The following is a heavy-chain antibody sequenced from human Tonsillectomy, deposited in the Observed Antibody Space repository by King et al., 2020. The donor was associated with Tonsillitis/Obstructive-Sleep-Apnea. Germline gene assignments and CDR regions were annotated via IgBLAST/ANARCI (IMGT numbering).Heavy chain of an antibody. CDR3: AKARSDKIPAAMGY. Sequence: VQLVESGGGLVQSGGSLRLSCAASGVAFSSYALSWVRQAPGRGLEWVSGISGSGGSTYYADSVKGRFTVSRDNSKNTLYLQMNSLRAADTAVYYCAKARSDKIPAAMGYWGQGALVTVSS. J-gene: IGHJ4*02. CDR2: ISGSGGST. D-gene: IGHD2-2*01. V-gene: IGHV3-23*04. CDR1: GVAFSSYA.